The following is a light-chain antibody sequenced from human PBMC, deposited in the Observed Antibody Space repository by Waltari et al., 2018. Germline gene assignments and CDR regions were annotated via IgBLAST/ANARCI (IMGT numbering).Light chain of an antibody. J-gene: IGKJ4*01. V-gene: IGKV3-11*01. CDR1: QSVRTF. Sequence: GDRATLSCRARQSVRTFVAWYQQKPGQAPRLLIYDTSNRATGIPARFSGSGSGTDFTLTIISLEPEDFAIYYCQQRTDWLTFGGGTRVEIK. CDR3: QQRTDWLT. CDR2: DTS.